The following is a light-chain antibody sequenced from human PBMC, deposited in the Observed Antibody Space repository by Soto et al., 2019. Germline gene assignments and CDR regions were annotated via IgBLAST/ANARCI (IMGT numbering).Light chain of an antibody. CDR2: DAS. V-gene: IGKV3-15*01. CDR3: QQYNNWPWT. Sequence: EIVLTQSPASLSLSPGEGATLSCRASESISSQLAWYQQKPGQAPRLLIYDASSRATGIPATFSGSGSGTEFTLTINSLQSEDFAVYYCQQYNNWPWTFGQGTKVDIK. CDR1: ESISSQ. J-gene: IGKJ1*01.